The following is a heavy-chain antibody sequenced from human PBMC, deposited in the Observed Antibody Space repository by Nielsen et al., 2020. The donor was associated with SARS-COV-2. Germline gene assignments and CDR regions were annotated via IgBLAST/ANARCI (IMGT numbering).Heavy chain of an antibody. CDR1: GFTFSSYA. J-gene: IGHJ3*02. CDR3: TTTIVVVPAAIDAFDI. V-gene: IGHV3-23*01. Sequence: GESLKISCAASGFTFSSYAMSWVRQAPGKGLEWVSAISGSGGSTYYADSVKGRFTISRDNSKNTLYLQMNSLKTEDTAVYYCTTTIVVVPAAIDAFDIWGQGTMVTVSS. D-gene: IGHD2-2*01. CDR2: ISGSGGST.